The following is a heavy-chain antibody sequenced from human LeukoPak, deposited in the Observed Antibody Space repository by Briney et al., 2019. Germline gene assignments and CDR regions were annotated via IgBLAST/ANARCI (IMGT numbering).Heavy chain of an antibody. J-gene: IGHJ4*02. CDR1: GFTFSGYD. V-gene: IGHV3-23*05. D-gene: IGHD6-19*01. CDR3: VKGGWFDD. CDR2: ISQSGSDT. Sequence: PGGSLRLSCAASGFTFSGYDMNWARQAPGTGPEWVAAISQSGSDTHYGDSVKGWFTISRDNSKNTLYLQMNTLRVEDTAVYYCVKGGWFDDWGQGTLVTVSS.